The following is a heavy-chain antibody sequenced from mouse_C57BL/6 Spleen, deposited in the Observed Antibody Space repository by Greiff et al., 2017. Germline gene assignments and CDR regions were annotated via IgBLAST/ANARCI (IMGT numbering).Heavy chain of an antibody. D-gene: IGHD1-1*01. J-gene: IGHJ4*01. CDR3: ARIPYYYGSSHYAMDY. V-gene: IGHV2-2*01. Sequence: VQLQQSGPGLVQPSQSLSITCTVSGFSLTSYGVHWVRQSPGKGLEWLGVIWSGGSTDYNAAFISRLSISKDNSKSQVFFKMNSLQADDTAIYYCARIPYYYGSSHYAMDYWGQGTSVTVSS. CDR1: GFSLTSYG. CDR2: IWSGGST.